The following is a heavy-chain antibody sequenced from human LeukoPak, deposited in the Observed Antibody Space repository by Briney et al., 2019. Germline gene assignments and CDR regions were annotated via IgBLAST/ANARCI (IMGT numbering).Heavy chain of an antibody. Sequence: PSETLSLTCAVSGGSISSGGYSWSWIRQPPGKGLEWIGYIYHSGSTYYNPSLKSRVTISVDRSKNQFSLKLSSVTAADTAVYYCARRREHGSGSDWLWGQGTLVTVSS. V-gene: IGHV4-30-2*01. CDR2: IYHSGST. J-gene: IGHJ4*02. CDR1: GGSISSGGYS. D-gene: IGHD3-10*01. CDR3: ARRREHGSGSDWL.